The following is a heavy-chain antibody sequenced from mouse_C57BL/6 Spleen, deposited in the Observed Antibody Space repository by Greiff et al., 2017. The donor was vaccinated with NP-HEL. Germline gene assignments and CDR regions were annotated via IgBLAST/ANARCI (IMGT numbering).Heavy chain of an antibody. V-gene: IGHV5-17*01. D-gene: IGHD5-5*01. CDR3: ARPRTTLYYYAMDY. J-gene: IGHJ4*01. CDR2: ISSGSSTI. Sequence: EVKLVESGGGLVKPGGSLKLSCAASGFTFSDYGMHWVRQAPEKGLEWVAYISSGSSTIYYADTVKGRFTISRDNAKNTLFLQMTSLRSEDTAMYYCARPRTTLYYYAMDYWGQGTSVTVSS. CDR1: GFTFSDYG.